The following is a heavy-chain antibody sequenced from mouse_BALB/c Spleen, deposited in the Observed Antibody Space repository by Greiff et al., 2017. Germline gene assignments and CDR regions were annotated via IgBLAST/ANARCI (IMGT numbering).Heavy chain of an antibody. J-gene: IGHJ3*01. CDR3: AKYDWFAY. D-gene: IGHD2-14*01. Sequence: VKLMESGPGLVAPSQSLSITCTVSGFSLTSYGVHWVRQPPGKGLEWLGVIWAGGSTNYNSALMSRLSISKDNSKSQVFLKMNSLQTDDTAMYYCAKYDWFAYWGQGTLVTVSA. CDR2: IWAGGST. V-gene: IGHV2-9*02. CDR1: GFSLTSYG.